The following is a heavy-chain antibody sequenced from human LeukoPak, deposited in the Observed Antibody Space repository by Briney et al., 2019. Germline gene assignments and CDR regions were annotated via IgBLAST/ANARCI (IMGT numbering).Heavy chain of an antibody. CDR1: GFTFSSYG. V-gene: IGHV3-33*01. J-gene: IGHJ4*02. Sequence: PGRSLRLSCAASGFTFSSYGMRWVRQAPGKGLEWVAVIWYDGSNKYYADSVEGRFTISRDNSKNTLDLQMNSLRAEDTAVYYCARDRSYDFWSGYSTPDYWGQGTLVTVSS. D-gene: IGHD3-3*01. CDR2: IWYDGSNK. CDR3: ARDRSYDFWSGYSTPDY.